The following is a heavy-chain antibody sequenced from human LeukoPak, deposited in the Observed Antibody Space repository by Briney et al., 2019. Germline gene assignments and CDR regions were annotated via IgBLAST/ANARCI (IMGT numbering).Heavy chain of an antibody. CDR2: IKSKTDGGTT. V-gene: IGHV3-15*01. Sequence: GGSLRLSCAASGFTFSDGWMNWVRQAPGKGLEWVGRIKSKTDGGTTDYAAPVKGRLTISRDDSKNTLYLQMNSLRAEDTAVYYCAREDRYSSGWYSGYWGRGTLVTVSS. J-gene: IGHJ4*02. CDR3: AREDRYSSGWYSGY. D-gene: IGHD6-19*01. CDR1: GFTFSDGW.